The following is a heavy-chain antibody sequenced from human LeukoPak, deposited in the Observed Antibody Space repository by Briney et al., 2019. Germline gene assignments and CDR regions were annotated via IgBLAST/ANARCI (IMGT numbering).Heavy chain of an antibody. Sequence: SETLSLTCAVSGGSISSSNWWSWVRQPPGKGLEWIGEIYHSGSTNYNPSLKSRATISVDKSKNQFSLKLSSVTAADTAVYYCARGNGHKYPRYYYYGMDVWGQGTTVTVSS. D-gene: IGHD5-24*01. CDR1: GGSISSSNW. CDR2: IYHSGST. CDR3: ARGNGHKYPRYYYYGMDV. J-gene: IGHJ6*02. V-gene: IGHV4-4*02.